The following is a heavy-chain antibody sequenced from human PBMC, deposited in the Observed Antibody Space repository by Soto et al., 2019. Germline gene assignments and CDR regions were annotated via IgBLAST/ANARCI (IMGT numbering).Heavy chain of an antibody. Sequence: ASVKVSCKASGFSFTGYYIHRLRQAPGQGLEWMGWINAHSGGTEYAQKFQGRVTLTRDTSIATAYLTLTSLTSDDTALYYCAKDLTRQLAYWLDPWGQGTQVTVSS. J-gene: IGHJ5*02. D-gene: IGHD6-6*01. CDR3: AKDLTRQLAYWLDP. V-gene: IGHV1-2*02. CDR2: INAHSGGT. CDR1: GFSFTGYY.